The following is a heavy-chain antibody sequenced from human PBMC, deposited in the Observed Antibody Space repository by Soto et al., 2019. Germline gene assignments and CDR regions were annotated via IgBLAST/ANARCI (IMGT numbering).Heavy chain of an antibody. CDR1: GGFVSSDSHY. Sequence: SETLSLTCTVSGGFVSSDSHYWSWIRQPPGKGLEWIGYIYYSGSTNYNPSLKGRVSISVDTSNNHFSLKLTSVTAADTAIYYCARGQRDAFNPLNDYCGQGTMVTVYS. J-gene: IGHJ4*02. V-gene: IGHV4-61*03. CDR2: IYYSGST. D-gene: IGHD3-3*02. CDR3: ARGQRDAFNPLNDY.